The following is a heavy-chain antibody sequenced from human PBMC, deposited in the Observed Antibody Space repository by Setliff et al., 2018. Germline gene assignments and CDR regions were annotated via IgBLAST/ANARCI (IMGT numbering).Heavy chain of an antibody. CDR2: INTGGGSA. Sequence: ASVKVSCKASGYTFTSSGITWVRQAPGQGPEWMGTINTGGGSASIVDQFQGRVTMTRDTSTSTVYLDLNSLRSDDTAVYYCVRGGLAAAGKKGVFEHWGQGTLVTVSS. V-gene: IGHV1-46*01. D-gene: IGHD6-13*01. J-gene: IGHJ4*02. CDR1: GYTFTSSG. CDR3: VRGGLAAAGKKGVFEH.